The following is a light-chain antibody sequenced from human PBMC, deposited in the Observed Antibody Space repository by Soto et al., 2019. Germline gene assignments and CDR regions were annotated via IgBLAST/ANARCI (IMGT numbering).Light chain of an antibody. CDR2: EVT. CDR1: SSDVGGYNY. Sequence: QSALTQPASVSGSPGQSITISCTGTSSDVGGYNYVSWYQQHPGQVPKLTIYEVTNRPSGVSSRFSGSKSGNTASLTISGLQAEDEDDYYCSSYTNSDTWVFGGGTKLTVL. CDR3: SSYTNSDTWV. V-gene: IGLV2-14*01. J-gene: IGLJ3*02.